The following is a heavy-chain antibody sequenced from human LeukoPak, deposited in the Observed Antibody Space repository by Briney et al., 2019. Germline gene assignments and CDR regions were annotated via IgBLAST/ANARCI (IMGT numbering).Heavy chain of an antibody. CDR1: GYTFSSYS. J-gene: IGHJ4*02. V-gene: IGHV3-21*01. Sequence: GGSLRLSRAASGYTFSSYSMNCVRQAPGKGLEWVSSISSSSSYIYYADSVKGRFTISRDNAKNSLYLQMNSLRAEDTAVYYCARALDRVGATSYFDYWGQGTLVTVSS. D-gene: IGHD1-26*01. CDR2: ISSSSSYI. CDR3: ARALDRVGATSYFDY.